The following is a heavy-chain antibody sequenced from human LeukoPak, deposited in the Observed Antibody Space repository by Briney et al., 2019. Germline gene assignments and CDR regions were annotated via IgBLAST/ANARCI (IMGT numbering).Heavy chain of an antibody. D-gene: IGHD3-10*02. J-gene: IGHJ4*02. CDR1: GFTFSSYA. CDR2: INFSGNT. CDR3: ARGPPGKTAIVRGVIYFDY. Sequence: GSLRLSCAASGFTFSSYAMSWVRQAPGKGLEWIGSINFSGNTHYNPSLGSRVTISLDTSKNQFSLKLRSVTAADTAVYYCARGPPGKTAIVRGVIYFDYWGQGTLVSGSS. V-gene: IGHV4-38-2*01.